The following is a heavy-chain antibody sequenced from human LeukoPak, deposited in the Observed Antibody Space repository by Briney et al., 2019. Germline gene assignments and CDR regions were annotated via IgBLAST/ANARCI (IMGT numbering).Heavy chain of an antibody. J-gene: IGHJ4*02. Sequence: SETLSLTCTVSTDSISSGNYYWGWVRQSPGQGLEWIGSIVSGGSTYHNPSLKSRVTISVDTSKNQFSLKLSSVTAADTAVYYCARRRVFYGDYSSPYFDYWGQGTLVTVSS. CDR2: IVSGGST. CDR3: ARRRVFYGDYSSPYFDY. CDR1: TDSISSGNYY. D-gene: IGHD4-17*01. V-gene: IGHV4-39*01.